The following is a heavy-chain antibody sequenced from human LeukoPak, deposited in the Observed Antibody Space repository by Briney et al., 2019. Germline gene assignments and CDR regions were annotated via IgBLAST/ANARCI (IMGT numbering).Heavy chain of an antibody. CDR2: ISPDDSDI. J-gene: IGHJ4*02. CDR3: ARHEGSGSYYSY. Sequence: GESLKISCRGSGYSFTTYWIAWVRQMPGRGLEWMGIISPDDSDIRYSPSFQGHVTISADKSISTAYLQWSSLQASDTAMYYCARHEGSGSYYSYWGQGTLVTVSS. D-gene: IGHD1-26*01. V-gene: IGHV5-51*01. CDR1: GYSFTTYW.